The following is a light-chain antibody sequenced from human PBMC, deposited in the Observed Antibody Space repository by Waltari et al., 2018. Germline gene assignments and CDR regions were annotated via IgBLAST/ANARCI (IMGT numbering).Light chain of an antibody. Sequence: IQLTQSPSSLSASVGDRVTITCRASQGISSYLAWYQPKPGKAPKLLIYARSTLLNGVLSRFSGSGFGTDVTLTISSLQPEDFATYYCQQVNSYPFTFGPGTTVDIK. V-gene: IGKV1-9*01. CDR3: QQVNSYPFT. CDR1: QGISSY. J-gene: IGKJ3*01. CDR2: ARS.